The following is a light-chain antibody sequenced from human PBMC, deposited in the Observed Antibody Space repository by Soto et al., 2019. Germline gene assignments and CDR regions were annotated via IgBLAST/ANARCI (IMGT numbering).Light chain of an antibody. CDR1: QSISSH. J-gene: IGKJ5*01. CDR3: QQSYGPPIT. CDR2: TAS. V-gene: IGKV1-39*01. Sequence: DVRMTQSPSSLSASVGDTVTITCRASQSISSHLNWYQQKPGKAPNLLMYTASNLQSGVPSRFSGSGSRTDFTLTISSLQPEDFATYYCQQSYGPPITFGQGTRLEI.